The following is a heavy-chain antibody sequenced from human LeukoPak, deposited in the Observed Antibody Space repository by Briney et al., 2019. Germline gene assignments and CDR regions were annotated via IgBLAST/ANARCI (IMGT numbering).Heavy chain of an antibody. CDR1: GGSFSDYY. CDR3: ACDSSGYGD. D-gene: IGHD3-22*01. J-gene: IGHJ4*02. Sequence: ASETLSLTCAVYGGSFSDYYWSWIRQPPGKGLEWITEINHSGSTNYNPSLKSRVTISVDTSNNQFSLKLTSVTAADTAVYYCACDSSGYGDWGQGTLVTVSS. V-gene: IGHV4-34*01. CDR2: INHSGST.